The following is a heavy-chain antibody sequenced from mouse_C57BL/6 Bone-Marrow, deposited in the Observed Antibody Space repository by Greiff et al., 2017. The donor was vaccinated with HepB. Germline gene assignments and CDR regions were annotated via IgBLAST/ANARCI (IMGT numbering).Heavy chain of an antibody. CDR2: IDPSDSET. CDR1: GYTFTSYW. J-gene: IGHJ4*01. CDR3: ARNYYDYAMDY. D-gene: IGHD1-1*01. V-gene: IGHV1-52*01. Sequence: QVQLKQPGAELVRPGSSVKLSCKASGYTFTSYWMHWVKQRPIQGLEWIGNIDPSDSETHYNQKFKDKATLTVDKSSSTAYMQLSSLTSEDSAVYYCARNYYDYAMDYWGQGTSVTVSS.